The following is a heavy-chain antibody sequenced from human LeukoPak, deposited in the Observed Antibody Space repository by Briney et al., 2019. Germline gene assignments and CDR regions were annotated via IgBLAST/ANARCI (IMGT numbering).Heavy chain of an antibody. CDR3: ARGGSSTWPPRPFDY. Sequence: ASVKVSCKASGYTFTSYHMHWVRQAPGQGLEWMGIINPSGGTTNYAQKFRGRVTMTRDMSTSTVYMELSSLRSEDTAVYYCARGGSSTWPPRPFDYWGQGTLVTVSS. CDR2: INPSGGTT. CDR1: GYTFTSYH. D-gene: IGHD6-13*01. J-gene: IGHJ4*02. V-gene: IGHV1-46*01.